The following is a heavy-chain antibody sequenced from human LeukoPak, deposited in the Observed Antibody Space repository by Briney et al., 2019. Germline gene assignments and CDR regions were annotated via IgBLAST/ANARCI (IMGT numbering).Heavy chain of an antibody. CDR1: GFTFSNYG. D-gene: IGHD2-21*02. V-gene: IGHV3-23*01. Sequence: SGGSLRLSCAASGFTFSNYGMSWVRQAPGKGLEWVSVISGSGGTTYYADSVKGRFTISRDNSKNTLYLQMNSLRAEDTSLYYCAKGRLDYGDYYVDDWGQGTLVTVSS. CDR2: ISGSGGTT. CDR3: AKGRLDYGDYYVDD. J-gene: IGHJ4*02.